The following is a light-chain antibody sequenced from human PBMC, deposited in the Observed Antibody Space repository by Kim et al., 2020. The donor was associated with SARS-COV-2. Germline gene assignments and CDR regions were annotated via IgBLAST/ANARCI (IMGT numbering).Light chain of an antibody. Sequence: SYELTQPPSVSVSPGQTANIACSEDKLGDKYVCWYQQRPGQPPVLVLYQDAKRPPGIPERFSGSNSGNTATLTISETQVMDEADYYCQAWDSNTAWVFGGGTQLTVL. J-gene: IGLJ3*02. V-gene: IGLV3-1*01. CDR3: QAWDSNTAWV. CDR2: QDA. CDR1: KLGDKY.